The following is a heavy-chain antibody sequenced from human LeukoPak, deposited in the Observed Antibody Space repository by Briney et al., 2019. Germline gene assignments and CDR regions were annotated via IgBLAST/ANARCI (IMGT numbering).Heavy chain of an antibody. V-gene: IGHV4-34*01. J-gene: IGHJ5*02. CDR3: ARRIAAANRFDP. CDR1: GGSFSGYY. D-gene: IGHD6-13*01. Sequence: SETLSLTCAVYGGSFSGYYWSWIRQPPGKGLEWIGEINHSGSTNYNPSLKSRVTISVDTSKNQFSPKLSSVTAADTAVYYCARRIAAANRFDPWGQGTLVTVSS. CDR2: INHSGST.